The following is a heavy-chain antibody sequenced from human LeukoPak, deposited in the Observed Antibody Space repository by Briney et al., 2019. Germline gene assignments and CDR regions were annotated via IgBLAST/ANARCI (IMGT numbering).Heavy chain of an antibody. CDR3: ARVSEDGYNLYYFDY. D-gene: IGHD5-24*01. CDR2: IYYSGST. CDR1: GGSISSSSYY. V-gene: IGHV4-61*10. Sequence: KSSETLSLTCTVSGGSISSSSYYWGWIRQPAGKGLEWIGSIYYSGSTNYNPSLKSRVTISVDTSKNQFSLKLSSVTAADTAVYYCARVSEDGYNLYYFDYWGQGTLVTVSS. J-gene: IGHJ4*02.